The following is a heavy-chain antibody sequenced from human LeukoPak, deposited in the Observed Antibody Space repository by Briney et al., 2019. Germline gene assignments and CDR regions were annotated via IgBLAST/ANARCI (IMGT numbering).Heavy chain of an antibody. CDR2: INPSGSP. CDR1: GGSFSGYY. Sequence: SETLSLTCAVYGGSFSGYYWSWIRQPPGKGLEWIGEINPSGSPNYNPSLKSRVTISVDTSKNQFSLKLSSVTAADTAVYFCARGPPTDYYDSGGFYYVFDYWGQGTLVTVSS. CDR3: ARGPPTDYYDSGGFYYVFDY. J-gene: IGHJ4*02. D-gene: IGHD3-22*01. V-gene: IGHV4-34*01.